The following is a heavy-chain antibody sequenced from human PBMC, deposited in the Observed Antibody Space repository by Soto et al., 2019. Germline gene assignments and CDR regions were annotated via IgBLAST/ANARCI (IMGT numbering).Heavy chain of an antibody. D-gene: IGHD2-2*01. V-gene: IGHV3-48*01. CDR3: ARGESKIDIVVVPAAKTPMYYYMDV. Sequence: GGSLRLSCVGSGFSLRGYAMSWVRQSPGKGLEWVSDISCSSSSIYYADSVKGRFTISRDNAKNSLYLQMNSLRAEDTAVYYCARGESKIDIVVVPAAKTPMYYYMDVCGEGTTVTVSS. CDR2: ISCSSSSI. CDR1: GFSLRGYA. J-gene: IGHJ6*03.